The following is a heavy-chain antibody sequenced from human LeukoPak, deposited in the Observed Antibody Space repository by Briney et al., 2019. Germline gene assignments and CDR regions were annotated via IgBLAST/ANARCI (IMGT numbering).Heavy chain of an antibody. CDR2: ISAYNGNT. D-gene: IGHD2-15*01. J-gene: IGHJ5*02. CDR3: ARGYEVVVAATLSVGWFDP. CDR1: GYTFTSYG. V-gene: IGHV1-18*01. Sequence: ASVKVSCRASGYTFTSYGIGWVRQAPGQGLEWMGWISAYNGNTNYAQKLQGRVTMTTDTSTSTAYMELRSLRSDDTAVYYCARGYEVVVAATLSVGWFDPWGQGTLVTVSS.